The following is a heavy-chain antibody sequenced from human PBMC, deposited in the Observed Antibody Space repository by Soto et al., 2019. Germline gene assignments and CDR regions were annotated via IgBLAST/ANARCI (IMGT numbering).Heavy chain of an antibody. D-gene: IGHD3-3*01. Sequence: PSETLSLTCAVYGGSFSGYYWSWIRQPPGKGLEWIGEINHSGSTNYNPSLKSRVTISVDTSKNQFSLKLSSVTAADTAVYYCARGFRFLERLLFFDPWGQGTLVTVSS. J-gene: IGHJ5*02. V-gene: IGHV4-34*01. CDR3: ARGFRFLERLLFFDP. CDR2: INHSGST. CDR1: GGSFSGYY.